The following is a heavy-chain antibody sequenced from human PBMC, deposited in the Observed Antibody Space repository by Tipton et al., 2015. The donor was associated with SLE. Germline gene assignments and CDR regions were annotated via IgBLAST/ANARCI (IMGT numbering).Heavy chain of an antibody. CDR3: ARAQNSSMGY. CDR1: GGSFSGYY. CDR2: INHSGST. Sequence: GLVKPSETLSLTCAVYGGSFSGYYWSWIRQPPGKGLGWIGEINHSGSTNYNPSLKSRVTISVDTSKNQFSLKLSSVTAADTAVYYGARAQNSSMGYWGQGTLVTVSS. J-gene: IGHJ4*02. D-gene: IGHD1-7*01. V-gene: IGHV4-34*01.